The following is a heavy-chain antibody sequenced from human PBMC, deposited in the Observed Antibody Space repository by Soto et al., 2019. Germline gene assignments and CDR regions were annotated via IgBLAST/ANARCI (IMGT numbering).Heavy chain of an antibody. J-gene: IGHJ5*02. CDR2: ISSSSSTI. V-gene: IGHV3-48*02. D-gene: IGHD6-19*01. Sequence: GGSLRLSCASSGFTFSSYSMNLVRQAPGKGLEWVSYISSSSSTIYYADSVKGRFTISRDNAKNSLYLQMNSLRDEDTAVYYCARERAVGIAVALNWFDPWGQGTLVTVSS. CDR1: GFTFSSYS. CDR3: ARERAVGIAVALNWFDP.